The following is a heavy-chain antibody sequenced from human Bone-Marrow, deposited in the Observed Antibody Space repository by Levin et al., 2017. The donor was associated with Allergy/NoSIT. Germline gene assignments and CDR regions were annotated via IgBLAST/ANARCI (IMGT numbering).Heavy chain of an antibody. J-gene: IGHJ6*03. CDR1: GFTFSSFA. CDR3: ARQRAPQDSSYYYSYYMDV. V-gene: IGHV3-23*01. D-gene: IGHD2-15*01. CDR2: ISGSDGSGSGGSA. Sequence: QPGGSLRLSCAASGFTFSSFAMSWVRQAPGKGLEWVSGISGSDGSGSGGSAEYAASVKGRFTISRDNSKNTLYLQMNSLRAEDTAVYFCARQRAPQDSSYYYSYYMDVWGRGTTVTVSS.